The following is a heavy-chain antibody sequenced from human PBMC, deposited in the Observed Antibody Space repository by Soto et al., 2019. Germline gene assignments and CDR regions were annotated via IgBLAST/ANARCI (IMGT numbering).Heavy chain of an antibody. CDR2: ISSSSSII. J-gene: IGHJ4*02. Sequence: GGSLRLSCAASGFTFSNFNMNWVRQAPGKGLEWVSYISSSSSIIYYADSVKGRFTISRDNAKNSLYLQMNSLRAEDTAVYYCARVESGDYFCDYWGQGTLVTVSS. V-gene: IGHV3-48*01. CDR3: ARVESGDYFCDY. D-gene: IGHD4-17*01. CDR1: GFTFSNFN.